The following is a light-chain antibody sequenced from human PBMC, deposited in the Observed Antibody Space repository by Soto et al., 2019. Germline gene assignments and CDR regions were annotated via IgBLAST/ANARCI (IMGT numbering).Light chain of an antibody. Sequence: VMNQSPLSLPVTPGEPASISCRSSQSLLHSNGYNYLDWYLQKPGQSPQLLIYLGSNRASGVPDRFSGSGSGTDFTLKISRVEAEDVGVYYCMQALQTPWTFGQGTKVDI. J-gene: IGKJ1*01. CDR2: LGS. CDR3: MQALQTPWT. V-gene: IGKV2-28*01. CDR1: QSLLHSNGYNY.